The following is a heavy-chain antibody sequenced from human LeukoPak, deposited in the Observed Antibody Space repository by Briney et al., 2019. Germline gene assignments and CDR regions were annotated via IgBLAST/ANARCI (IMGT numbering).Heavy chain of an antibody. CDR2: IYSGGST. CDR3: ARDYLYCYDSSSYYSDY. J-gene: IGHJ4*02. CDR1: GFPLISNY. V-gene: IGHV3-53*01. D-gene: IGHD3-22*01. Sequence: PGGSLLLSCAASGFPLISNYMSGARPAPGKGLEGVSVIYSGGSTYYADSVKGRFTISRDNSKNTLYLQMKSLRAEDTGVYYCARDYLYCYDSSSYYSDYWGQGTLVTVSS.